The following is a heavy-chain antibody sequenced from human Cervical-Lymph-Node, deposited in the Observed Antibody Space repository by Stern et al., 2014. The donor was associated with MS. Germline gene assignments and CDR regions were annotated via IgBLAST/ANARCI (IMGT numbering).Heavy chain of an antibody. CDR3: AREATSTLYGMDV. Sequence: QVQLVQSGAEVKKPGSSVKVSCKASGSSFSSYSISWVRQAPGQGLEWKGRIGPILDTAYYGQQFQGRVTITADKSTTTVYMELSSLRSEDTAVYYCAREATSTLYGMDVWGQGTTVTVSS. CDR1: GSSFSSYS. CDR2: IGPILDTA. J-gene: IGHJ6*02. V-gene: IGHV1-69*08.